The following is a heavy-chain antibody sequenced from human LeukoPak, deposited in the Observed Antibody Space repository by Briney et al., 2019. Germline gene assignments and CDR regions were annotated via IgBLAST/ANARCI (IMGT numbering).Heavy chain of an antibody. CDR1: GGSISSSSYY. V-gene: IGHV4-39*07. CDR2: IYYSGST. J-gene: IGHJ4*02. Sequence: SETLSLTCTVSGGSISSSSYYWGWIRQPPGKGLEWIGSIYYSGSTYYNPSLKSRVTISVDTSKNQFSLKLSSVTAADTAVYYCAREAGRGYSSGWTGYWGQGTLVTVSS. CDR3: AREAGRGYSSGWTGY. D-gene: IGHD6-19*01.